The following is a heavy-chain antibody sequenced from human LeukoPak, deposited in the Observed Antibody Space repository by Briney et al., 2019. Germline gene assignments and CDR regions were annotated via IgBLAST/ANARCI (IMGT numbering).Heavy chain of an antibody. Sequence: PSETLSLTCTVSGDSISSGDYYWSWIRQPPGKGLGWIGYIYYSGSTFYNPSLKSRVTISGDTSKNQFSLKLSSVTAADTAVYYCARDRGSSGVDCWGQGTLVTVSS. D-gene: IGHD2-15*01. CDR1: GDSISSGDYY. CDR2: IYYSGST. V-gene: IGHV4-30-4*08. J-gene: IGHJ4*02. CDR3: ARDRGSSGVDC.